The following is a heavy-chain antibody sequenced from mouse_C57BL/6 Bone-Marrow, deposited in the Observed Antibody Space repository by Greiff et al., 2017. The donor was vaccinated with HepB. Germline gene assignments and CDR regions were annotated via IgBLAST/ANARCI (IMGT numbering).Heavy chain of an antibody. CDR3: ARDAVRNAMDY. J-gene: IGHJ4*01. CDR2: SRNKANEYTT. Sequence: EVQGVESGGGLVQSGRSLRLSCATSGFTFSDFYMEWVRQAPGKGLEWIAASRNKANEYTTEYSASVKGRFIVSRDTSQSILYLQMNALRAEDTAIYYFARDAVRNAMDYWGQGTSVTVSS. CDR1: GFTFSDFY. V-gene: IGHV7-1*01.